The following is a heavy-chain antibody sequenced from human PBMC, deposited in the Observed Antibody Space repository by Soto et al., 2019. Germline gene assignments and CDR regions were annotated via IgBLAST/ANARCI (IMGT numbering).Heavy chain of an antibody. D-gene: IGHD4-17*01. Sequence: SETLSLTCTVSGGSISSSSYYWGWIRQPPGKGLEWIGSIYYSGSTYYNTSLKSRVTISVDTSKNQFSLKLSSVTAADIALYYCARFSWGFYGGNVFDYWGQGTLVTVSS. CDR3: ARFSWGFYGGNVFDY. CDR2: IYYSGST. J-gene: IGHJ4*02. V-gene: IGHV4-39*01. CDR1: GGSISSSSYY.